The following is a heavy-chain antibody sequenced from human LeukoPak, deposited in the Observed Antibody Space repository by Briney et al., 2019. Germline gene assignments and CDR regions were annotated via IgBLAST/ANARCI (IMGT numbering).Heavy chain of an antibody. D-gene: IGHD5-12*01. CDR2: IYHDGNT. J-gene: IGHJ4*02. Sequence: SETLSLTCAVYGESFNRYYWSWIRQPPGKGLEWIAEIYHDGNTNYNPSLKSRVTISVDTSNNHFSLKLTSVTAADTAVYYCARLDISTTWYAFDHWGQGTLVTVSS. V-gene: IGHV4-34*01. CDR3: ARLDISTTWYAFDH. CDR1: GESFNRYY.